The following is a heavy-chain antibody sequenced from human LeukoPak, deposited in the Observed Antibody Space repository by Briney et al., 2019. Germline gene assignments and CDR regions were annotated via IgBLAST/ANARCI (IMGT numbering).Heavy chain of an antibody. CDR1: GFTFSSYP. CDR3: ARVRAASDTELDY. CDR2: IGGSGGTP. Sequence: GGSLRLSCAASGFTFSSYPMTWVRQAPGKGLQWVSTIGGSGGTPYYADSVKGRFTISRDSSKNTLYLQMNSLRAEDTAMYYCARVRAASDTELDYWGQGTLVTVSS. D-gene: IGHD6-13*01. V-gene: IGHV3-23*01. J-gene: IGHJ4*02.